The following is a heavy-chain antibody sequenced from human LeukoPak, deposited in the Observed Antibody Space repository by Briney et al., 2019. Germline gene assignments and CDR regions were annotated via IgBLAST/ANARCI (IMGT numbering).Heavy chain of an antibody. D-gene: IGHD5-12*01. Sequence: ASVKVSCKASGYTFTGYYMHWVRQAPGQGLEWMGGINPSSGGTNYAQKFQGRVTMTRDTSISTAYMELSRLRSDDTAVYYCATPERGYSGYDFGSWGQGTLVTVSS. CDR3: ATPERGYSGYDFGS. CDR1: GYTFTGYY. V-gene: IGHV1-2*02. CDR2: INPSSGGT. J-gene: IGHJ4*02.